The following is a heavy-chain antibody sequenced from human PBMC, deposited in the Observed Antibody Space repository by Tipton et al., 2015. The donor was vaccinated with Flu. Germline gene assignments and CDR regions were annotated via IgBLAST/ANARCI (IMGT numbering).Heavy chain of an antibody. CDR1: GYSISSGYY. V-gene: IGHV4-38-2*01. D-gene: IGHD3-10*01. CDR3: ASGAYYFGSETYRDYFDY. J-gene: IGHJ4*02. Sequence: TLSLTCAVSGYSISSGYYWGWIRQPPGKGLEWIGSVYHSGSTYYNPSLKSRVTIPVDTTKNQLSLRLSSVTAADTAVYYCASGAYYFGSETYRDYFDYWGQGTLVTVSS. CDR2: VYHSGST.